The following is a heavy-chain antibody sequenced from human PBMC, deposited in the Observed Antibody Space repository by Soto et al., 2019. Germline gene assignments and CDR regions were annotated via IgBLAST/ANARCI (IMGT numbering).Heavy chain of an antibody. CDR3: ARGLDDPFDY. CDR1: GYTFTSYS. D-gene: IGHD1-1*01. Sequence: QVQLVQSGAEVKKPGASVKGSCKASGYTFTSYSMHWVRQAPGQRLEWMGWINAGNGNTKYSQKCQGRVTSTRDTSDSTAEMELSRLTSEDTALYYCARGLDDPFDYWGQGTLVTVSS. CDR2: INAGNGNT. J-gene: IGHJ4*02. V-gene: IGHV1-3*01.